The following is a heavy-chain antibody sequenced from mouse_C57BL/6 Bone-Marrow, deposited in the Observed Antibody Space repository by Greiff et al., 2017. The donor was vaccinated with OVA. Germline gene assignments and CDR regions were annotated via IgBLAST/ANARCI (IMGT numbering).Heavy chain of an antibody. CDR3: ARWNYGPYYFDY. CDR1: GYTFTSYW. CDR2: IYPGSGST. J-gene: IGHJ2*01. V-gene: IGHV1-55*01. Sequence: VKLQQPGAELVKPGASVKMSCKASGYTFTSYWITWVKQRPGQGLEWIGDIYPGSGSTNYNEKFKSKATLTVDTSSSTAYMQLSSLTSEDSAVYYCARWNYGPYYFDYWGQGTTLTVSS. D-gene: IGHD1-1*01.